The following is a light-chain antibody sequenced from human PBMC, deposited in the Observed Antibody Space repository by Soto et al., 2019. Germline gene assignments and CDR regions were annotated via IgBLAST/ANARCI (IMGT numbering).Light chain of an antibody. J-gene: IGKJ1*01. CDR2: GAS. CDR3: QKYNSAPRT. Sequence: DIQMTQSPSSLSASVGDRVTITCRASQDITNFVARYQQKPGKVPKLLIYGASALRSGVPSRFSGSGSGTDFTLTISSLQPEDVATYFCQKYNSAPRTFGQGTKVEIK. V-gene: IGKV1-27*01. CDR1: QDITNF.